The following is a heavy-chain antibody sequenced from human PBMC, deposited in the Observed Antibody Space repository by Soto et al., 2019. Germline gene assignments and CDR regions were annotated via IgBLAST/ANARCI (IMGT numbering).Heavy chain of an antibody. Sequence: GGSLRLSCAASGFTFSNYGVHWVRQAPGKGLEWEAVISYDGSNKYYADSVRGRFTISRDSSKNTLFVQMTSLRDEDTAVYYCAKDMCPQGRGSGWSFDYWGQGTPVTVSS. V-gene: IGHV3-30*18. CDR2: ISYDGSNK. CDR3: AKDMCPQGRGSGWSFDY. J-gene: IGHJ4*02. CDR1: GFTFSNYG. D-gene: IGHD6-19*01.